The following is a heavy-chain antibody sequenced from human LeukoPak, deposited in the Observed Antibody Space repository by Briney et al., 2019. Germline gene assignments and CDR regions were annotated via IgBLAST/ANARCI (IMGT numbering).Heavy chain of an antibody. J-gene: IGHJ4*02. V-gene: IGHV1-2*02. CDR3: ARTLDDSTIGY. CDR2: INPNSGGT. Sequence: ASVKVSCKASGYTFTGYCLHWVRQAPGQGLEWMGWINPNSGGTNYAQRFQGRVTMTRDTSISTAYMELSRLTSDDTAVYYCARTLDDSTIGYWGQGTLVTVSS. CDR1: GYTFTGYC. D-gene: IGHD2/OR15-2a*01.